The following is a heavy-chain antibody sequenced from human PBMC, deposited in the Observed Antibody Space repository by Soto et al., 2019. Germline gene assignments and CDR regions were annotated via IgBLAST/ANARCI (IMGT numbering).Heavy chain of an antibody. D-gene: IGHD2-15*01. Sequence: GGSLRLSCAASGFTFSNAWMNWVRQAPGKGLEWVGRIKSKTDGGTTDYAAPVKGRFTISRDDSKNTLYLQMNSLKTEDTAVYYCTTDPYCSGGSCYWDSLGWGQGTLVTVSS. J-gene: IGHJ4*02. CDR3: TTDPYCSGGSCYWDSLG. V-gene: IGHV3-15*07. CDR2: IKSKTDGGTT. CDR1: GFTFSNAW.